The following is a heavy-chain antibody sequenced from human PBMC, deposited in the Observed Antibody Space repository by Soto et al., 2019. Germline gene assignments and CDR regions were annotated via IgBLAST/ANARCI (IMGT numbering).Heavy chain of an antibody. CDR1: GFNFISYA. V-gene: IGHV3-30-3*01. CDR2: ISFDRDIT. Sequence: QVQLLQSGGGVVQPGSSLRLSCADSGFNFISYAFHWVRQAPGMGLEWLAAISFDRDITYYRDSVKGRFTISKENSKNTVFLQMNGLRGADTAVYFCARALLKSKRGGLGYDYGMDVWGQGTTVTVSS. CDR3: ARALLKSKRGGLGYDYGMDV. D-gene: IGHD5-12*01. J-gene: IGHJ6*02.